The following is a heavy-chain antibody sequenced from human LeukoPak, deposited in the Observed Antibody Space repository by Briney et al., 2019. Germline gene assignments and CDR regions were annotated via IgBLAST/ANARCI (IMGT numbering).Heavy chain of an antibody. D-gene: IGHD3-3*01. CDR1: ASSISSGFY. Sequence: SETLSLTCTVSASSISSGFYWGWIRQPPGKGLEWIGFIYHSGSTYYNPSLKSRLTISADTSKNQFSLKLSSVTAADTAVYYCARAQSRVTIFGVVPRRPHYFDYWGQGTLVTVSS. V-gene: IGHV4-38-2*02. J-gene: IGHJ4*02. CDR2: IYHSGST. CDR3: ARAQSRVTIFGVVPRRPHYFDY.